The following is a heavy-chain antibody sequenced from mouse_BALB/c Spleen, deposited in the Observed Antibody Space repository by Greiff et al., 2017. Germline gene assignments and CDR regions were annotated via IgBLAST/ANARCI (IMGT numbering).Heavy chain of an antibody. CDR3: GREGGGSSEAMDY. J-gene: IGHJ4*01. CDR2: IYPVSGET. Sequence: LQESGAELASPGASVTLSCKASGYTFTDHIMNWVKKRPGQGLEWIGRIYPVSGETNYNQKFMGKATFSVDRSSSTVYMVLNSLTSEDPAVYYCGREGGGSSEAMDYWGQGTSVTVSS. D-gene: IGHD1-1*01. CDR1: GYTFTDHI. V-gene: IGHV1-11*01.